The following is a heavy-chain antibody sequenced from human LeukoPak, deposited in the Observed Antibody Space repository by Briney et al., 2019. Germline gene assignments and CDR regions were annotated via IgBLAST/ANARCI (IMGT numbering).Heavy chain of an antibody. J-gene: IGHJ6*03. Sequence: RASVKVSCKASGYTFTSYDINWVRQATGQGLEWMGWMNPNSGNTGYAQKFQGRVTITRNTSISTAYMELSSLRSEDTAVYYCARGGDCSSTSCYHYYYYYMDVWGKGTTVTVSS. D-gene: IGHD2-2*01. V-gene: IGHV1-8*03. CDR3: ARGGDCSSTSCYHYYYYYMDV. CDR1: GYTFTSYD. CDR2: MNPNSGNT.